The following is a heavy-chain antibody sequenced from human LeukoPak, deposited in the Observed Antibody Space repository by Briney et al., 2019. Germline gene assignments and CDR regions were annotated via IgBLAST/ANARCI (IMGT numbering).Heavy chain of an antibody. CDR1: GFTFSSYS. CDR2: LSVSGSRT. CDR3: SKGSGWRGGLDV. Sequence: GGSLRLSCAASGFTFSSYSMNWVRQAPGKGLEWVSALSVSGSRTYYADSVKGRFTISRDTSKNTLYLQMNSLRAEDTAVYYCSKGSGWRGGLDVWGQGTTVTVSS. V-gene: IGHV3-23*01. D-gene: IGHD6-19*01. J-gene: IGHJ6*02.